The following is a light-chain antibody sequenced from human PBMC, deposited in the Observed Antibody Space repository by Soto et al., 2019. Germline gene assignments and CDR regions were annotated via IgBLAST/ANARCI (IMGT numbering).Light chain of an antibody. CDR1: QSVLSY. V-gene: IGKV3-11*01. CDR2: DAS. Sequence: EIVLTQSPATLSLSPGESATLSCRASQSVLSYLAWYQQKPGQAPRLLIYDASSRATGIPARFSGSGSGTDFSLTISSLEPEDFAIYYCQQRSDWLVTFGQGTKVEIK. J-gene: IGKJ1*01. CDR3: QQRSDWLVT.